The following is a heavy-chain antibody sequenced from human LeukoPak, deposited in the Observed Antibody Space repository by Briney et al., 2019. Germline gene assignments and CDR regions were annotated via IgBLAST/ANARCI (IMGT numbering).Heavy chain of an antibody. CDR2: ISSSGSTI. J-gene: IGHJ6*03. D-gene: IGHD3-10*01. Sequence: PGGSLRLSCAASGFTFSSYEMNWVRQAPGKGLEWVSYISSSGSTIYYADSVKGRFTISRDNSKNTLYLQMNGLRAEDTAVYYCATPTPHGSDPSLYYYYMDVWGKGTTVTISS. CDR3: ATPTPHGSDPSLYYYYMDV. V-gene: IGHV3-48*03. CDR1: GFTFSSYE.